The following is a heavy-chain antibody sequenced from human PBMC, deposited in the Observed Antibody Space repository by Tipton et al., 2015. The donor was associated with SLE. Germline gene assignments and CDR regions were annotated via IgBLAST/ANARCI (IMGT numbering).Heavy chain of an antibody. CDR1: GGTFSSYT. Sequence: QLVQSGAEVKKPGSSVKVSCKASGGTFSSYTISWVRQAPGQGLEWMGRIIPILGIANYAQKFQGRVTITADESTSTAYMELSSLRSEDTAVYYCARDNIGRGNSRYYMDVWGKGSTVTVSS. CDR2: IIPILGIA. V-gene: IGHV1-69*09. J-gene: IGHJ6*03. D-gene: IGHD2/OR15-2a*01. CDR3: ARDNIGRGNSRYYMDV.